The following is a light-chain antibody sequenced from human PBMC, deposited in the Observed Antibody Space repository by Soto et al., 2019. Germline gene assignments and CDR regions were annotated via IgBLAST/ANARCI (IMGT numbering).Light chain of an antibody. CDR1: SSDVGGYNY. V-gene: IGLV2-14*01. CDR3: SSYTSSSTLI. CDR2: DVS. J-gene: IGLJ2*01. Sequence: QSVLTQPASVSGSPGQSITISCTGTSSDVGGYNYVSWYQQQPGKAPKLMIYDVSNRPSGVSNRFSGSKSGNTASLTISGLQAEDEAYYYCSSYTSSSTLIFGGGTKLTVL.